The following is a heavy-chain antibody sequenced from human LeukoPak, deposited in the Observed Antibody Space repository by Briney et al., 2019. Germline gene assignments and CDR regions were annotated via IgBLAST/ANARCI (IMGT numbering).Heavy chain of an antibody. CDR3: VRGQMTTVTIFEY. J-gene: IGHJ4*02. CDR1: GFTFRNYG. V-gene: IGHV3-33*01. D-gene: IGHD4-17*01. Sequence: GGSLRLSCAGTGFTFRNYGMHWVRQAPGNGLEWVALIWFDGSKTYYADSVKGRFTISRDSSKNTVFLHMNSLRVEDTAVYYCVRGQMTTVTIFEYWGQGTLVTVSS. CDR2: IWFDGSKT.